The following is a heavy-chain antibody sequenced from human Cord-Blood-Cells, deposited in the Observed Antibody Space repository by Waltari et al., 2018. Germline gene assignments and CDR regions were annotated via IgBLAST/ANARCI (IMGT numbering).Heavy chain of an antibody. CDR2: YYYSGST. Sequence: QLQLQESGPGLVKPSETLSLTCTVSGGSISSSSYYWGWIRQPPGKGLEWIGSYYYSGSTYYNPSLKRRVTISVDTSKNQFSLKLSSVTAADTAVYYCARGSDKGSAAYYYYYYYMDVWGKGTTVTVSS. D-gene: IGHD3-10*01. J-gene: IGHJ6*03. V-gene: IGHV4-39*01. CDR1: GGSISSSSYY. CDR3: ARGSDKGSAAYYYYYYYMDV.